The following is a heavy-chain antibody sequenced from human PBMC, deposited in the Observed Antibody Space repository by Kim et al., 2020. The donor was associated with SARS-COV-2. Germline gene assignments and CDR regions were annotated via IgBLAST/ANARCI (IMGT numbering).Heavy chain of an antibody. V-gene: IGHV4-39*01. Sequence: SETLSLTCTVSGGYISSSSYYWGWIRQPPGKGLEWIGSIYYSGSTYYNPSLKSRVTISVDTFKNQFSLKLSSVTAADTAVYYCARHIPYYYGSGSPFDIWGQGTMVTVSS. J-gene: IGHJ3*02. CDR2: IYYSGST. CDR1: GGYISSSSYY. D-gene: IGHD3-10*01. CDR3: ARHIPYYYGSGSPFDI.